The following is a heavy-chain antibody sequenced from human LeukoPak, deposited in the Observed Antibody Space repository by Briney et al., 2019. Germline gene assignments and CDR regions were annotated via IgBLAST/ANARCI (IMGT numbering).Heavy chain of an antibody. J-gene: IGHJ4*02. CDR1: GFTFSSYG. CDR2: IRYDGSNK. V-gene: IGHV3-30*02. D-gene: IGHD3-9*01. Sequence: GGSLRLSCAASGFTFSSYGMHWVRQAPGKGLEWVAFIRYDGSNKYYADSVKGRFTISRDNSKNTLYLQMNSLRAEDTAVYYCAKDGHLTGYYNMYLDYWGQGTLVTVSS. CDR3: AKDGHLTGYYNMYLDY.